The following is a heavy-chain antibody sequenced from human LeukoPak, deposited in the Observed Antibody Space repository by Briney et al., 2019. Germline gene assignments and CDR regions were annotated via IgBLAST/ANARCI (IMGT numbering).Heavy chain of an antibody. V-gene: IGHV3-23*01. J-gene: IGHJ4*02. Sequence: PGGSLRLSCAASGFTFSSYAMSWVRQAPGKGLEWVSAISGSGGSTYYADSVKGRFTISRDNSKNTLYLQMNSLKTEDTAVYYCTRAFGPNYYDSSGYDYWGQGTLVTVSS. CDR1: GFTFSSYA. CDR3: TRAFGPNYYDSSGYDY. D-gene: IGHD3-22*01. CDR2: ISGSGGST.